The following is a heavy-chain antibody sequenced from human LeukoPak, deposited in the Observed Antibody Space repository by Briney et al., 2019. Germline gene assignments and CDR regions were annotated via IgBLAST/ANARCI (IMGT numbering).Heavy chain of an antibody. D-gene: IGHD2-15*01. J-gene: IGHJ4*02. CDR2: ISGSGGDT. CDR3: ARQIGYCSGGSCYFDN. V-gene: IGHV3-23*01. CDR1: GFXFSNYA. Sequence: GGSLRLSCTASGFXFSNYAISWVRQAPGTGLQWVSAISGSGGDTYHADSVKGRFTISRDKSKNTVVLQMNSLRVDDMGVYYCARQIGYCSGGSCYFDNWGQGTLVTVSS.